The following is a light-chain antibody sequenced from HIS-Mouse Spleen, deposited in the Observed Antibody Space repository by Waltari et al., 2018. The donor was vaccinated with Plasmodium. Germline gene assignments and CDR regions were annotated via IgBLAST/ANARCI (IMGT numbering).Light chain of an antibody. Sequence: EIVITQSPATLSVSPGERATPSCRASQSVSSNLAWYQQKPGQAPRLLIYGASTRATGIPSRFSGSGSGTEFTLTISSLQSEDFAVYYCQQYNNWSFTFGPGTKVDIK. J-gene: IGKJ3*01. CDR1: QSVSSN. CDR2: GAS. V-gene: IGKV3-15*01. CDR3: QQYNNWSFT.